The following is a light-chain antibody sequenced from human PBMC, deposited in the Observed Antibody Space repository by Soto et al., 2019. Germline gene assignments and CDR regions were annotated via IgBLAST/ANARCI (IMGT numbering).Light chain of an antibody. CDR2: KAS. V-gene: IGKV1-5*03. Sequence: DIQMTQSPSTLSASEGDRVTITHRASQSFKNCLAWYQQKPGKAPKLLSSKASNLKSGVPSRFSGTGSGTEFSLTISSLQPDDFESYYCQQHDSYRLIFGGGNKVGI. CDR3: QQHDSYRLI. J-gene: IGKJ4*01. CDR1: QSFKNC.